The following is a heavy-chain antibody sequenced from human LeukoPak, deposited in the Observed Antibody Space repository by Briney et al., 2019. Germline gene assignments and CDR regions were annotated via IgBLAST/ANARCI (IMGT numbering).Heavy chain of an antibody. CDR2: ISTHNGNR. D-gene: IGHD1-26*01. CDR3: AKVVGASPGNAFDI. V-gene: IGHV1-18*01. Sequence: ASVKVSCKASGYTXSTYEITWVRQAPGQGLEWMGWISTHNGNRVYAQKFQGRVILTTDTSTSTAYMELRSLISDDTAVYYCAKVVGASPGNAFDIWGQGTMVTVSS. CDR1: GYTXSTYE. J-gene: IGHJ3*02.